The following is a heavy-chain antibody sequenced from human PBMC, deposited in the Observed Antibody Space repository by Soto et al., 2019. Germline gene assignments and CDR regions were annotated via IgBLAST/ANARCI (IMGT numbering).Heavy chain of an antibody. V-gene: IGHV1-46*03. D-gene: IGHD5-18*01. Sequence: GVSVKVSCKASGYTFTSYYMHWVRQAPGQGLEWMGIINPSGGSTSYAQKFQGRVTMTRDTSTSTVYMELSSLRSEDTAVYYCAREDTEFYYYYYGMDVWXQGTTVTVSS. CDR2: INPSGGST. CDR1: GYTFTSYY. CDR3: AREDTEFYYYYYGMDV. J-gene: IGHJ6*02.